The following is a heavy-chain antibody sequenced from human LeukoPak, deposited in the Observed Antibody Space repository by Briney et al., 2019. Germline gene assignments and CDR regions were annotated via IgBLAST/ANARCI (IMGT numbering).Heavy chain of an antibody. CDR3: AKDRVRYCSSTSRPSDY. V-gene: IGHV3-30*02. CDR2: IRYDGSNK. J-gene: IGHJ4*02. CDR1: GFTFSSYG. D-gene: IGHD2-2*01. Sequence: GGSLRLSCAASGFTFSSYGMHWVRQAPGKGLEWVAFIRYDGSNKYYADSVKGRFTISRDNSKNTLYLQMNSLRAEDTAVYYCAKDRVRYCSSTSRPSDYWGQGTLVTVSS.